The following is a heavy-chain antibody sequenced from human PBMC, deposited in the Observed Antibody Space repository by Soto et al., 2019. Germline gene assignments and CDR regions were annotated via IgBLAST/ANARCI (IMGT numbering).Heavy chain of an antibody. CDR2: INPNGGST. V-gene: IGHV1-46*01. CDR1: GSTFIHYY. D-gene: IGHD2-21*01. Sequence: QVQLVQSGAEVKKPGASVKISCKASGSTFIHYYIHCVRQSPGQGLEWMAIINPNGGSTNYAQKFQGRVTVTSDTSTTTVSMELNSLESDDTAVYFCARSLLQGDFWGQGTLVTVSS. J-gene: IGHJ4*02. CDR3: ARSLLQGDF.